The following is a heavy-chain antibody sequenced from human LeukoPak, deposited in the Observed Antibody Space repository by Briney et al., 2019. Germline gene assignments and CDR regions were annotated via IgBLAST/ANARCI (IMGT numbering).Heavy chain of an antibody. D-gene: IGHD3-10*02. CDR3: AELVITMIGGV. Sequence: GGSLRLSCEASGFTFSTFAMIWVRQAPGKGLEWVSYISSSGSTIYYADSVKDRFTIPRDNAKNSLYLQMNSLRAEDTSVYYCAELVITMIGGVWGKGTTVTISS. V-gene: IGHV3-48*03. CDR2: ISSSGSTI. CDR1: GFTFSTFA. J-gene: IGHJ6*04.